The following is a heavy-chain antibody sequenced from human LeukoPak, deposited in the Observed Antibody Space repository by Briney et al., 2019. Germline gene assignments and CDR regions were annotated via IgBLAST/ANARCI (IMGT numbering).Heavy chain of an antibody. CDR3: ARTWELLPDFDY. J-gene: IGHJ4*02. D-gene: IGHD1-26*01. V-gene: IGHV3-74*01. CDR1: GFTFRSYW. CDR2: INSDGSST. Sequence: GGSLRLSCAASGFTFRSYWMHWVRQAPGKGLVWVSRINSDGSSTRYADSVKGRFTISRDNAKNTLCLQMNSLRAEDTAVYYCARTWELLPDFDYWGQGTLVTVSS.